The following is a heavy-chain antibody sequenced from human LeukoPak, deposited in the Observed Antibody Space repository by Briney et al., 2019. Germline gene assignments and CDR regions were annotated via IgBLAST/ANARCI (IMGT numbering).Heavy chain of an antibody. J-gene: IGHJ4*02. CDR2: INPNSGGT. Sequence: ASVKVSCKASGGTFSSYAISWVRQAPGQGLEWMGRINPNSGGTNYAQKFQGRVTMTRDTSISTAYMELSRLRSDDTAVYYCARAQRLAVAGTAFGYWGQGTLVTVSS. CDR3: ARAQRLAVAGTAFGY. D-gene: IGHD6-19*01. V-gene: IGHV1-2*06. CDR1: GGTFSSYA.